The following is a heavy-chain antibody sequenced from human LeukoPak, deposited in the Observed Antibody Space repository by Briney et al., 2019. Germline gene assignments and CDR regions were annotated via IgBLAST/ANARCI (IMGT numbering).Heavy chain of an antibody. CDR1: GFTFSIYA. D-gene: IGHD3-22*01. V-gene: IGHV3-23*01. CDR2: ITSRGEST. Sequence: GGSLRLSXAASGFTFSIYAMSWVRQAPGKGLQWVSSITSRGESTWYVDSVKGRFTITRDNSENTLYLQMHSLRAEDTAVYYCARDRPNYYGSDGHYYRRDGDYWGRGTLVSVSS. CDR3: ARDRPNYYGSDGHYYRRDGDY. J-gene: IGHJ4*02.